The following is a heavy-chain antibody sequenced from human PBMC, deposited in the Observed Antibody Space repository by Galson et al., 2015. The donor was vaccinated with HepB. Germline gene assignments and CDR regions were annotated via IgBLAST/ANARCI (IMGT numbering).Heavy chain of an antibody. D-gene: IGHD6-19*01. CDR3: ARGGHRSGWYRGYYFDY. Sequence: SLRLSCAASGFTVSSNYMSWVRQAPGKGLEWVSVIYSGGSTYYADSVKGRFTISRGNSKNTLYLQMNSLRAEDTAVYYCARGGHRSGWYRGYYFDYWGQGTLVTVSS. CDR2: IYSGGST. CDR1: GFTVSSNY. V-gene: IGHV3-53*01. J-gene: IGHJ4*02.